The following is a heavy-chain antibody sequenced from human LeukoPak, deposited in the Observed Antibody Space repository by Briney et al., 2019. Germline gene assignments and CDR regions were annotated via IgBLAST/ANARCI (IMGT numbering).Heavy chain of an antibody. Sequence: PSETLSLTCTLSGGSISSGGYYWSWIRQHPGKGLEWIGYIYYSGSTYYNPSLKSRVTISVDTSKNQFSLKLSSVTAADTAVYYCARGAVPAAMDFNWFDPWGQGTLVTVSS. D-gene: IGHD2-2*01. CDR2: IYYSGST. CDR3: ARGAVPAAMDFNWFDP. J-gene: IGHJ5*02. V-gene: IGHV4-31*03. CDR1: GGSISSGGYY.